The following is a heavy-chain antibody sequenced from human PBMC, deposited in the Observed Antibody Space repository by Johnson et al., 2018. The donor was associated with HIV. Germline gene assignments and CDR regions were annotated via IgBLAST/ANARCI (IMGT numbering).Heavy chain of an antibody. D-gene: IGHD4-23*01. CDR3: ARHGTTVVTRGAFDI. Sequence: QVLLVESGGGVIQPGRSLRLSCAASGFSFSSYAMHWVRQAPGKGLEWVALIWYDGSNKYYAASVKGRFTISRDNSKNTLYLQMNSLRAEDTAVYYCARHGTTVVTRGAFDIWGQGTMVTVSS. J-gene: IGHJ3*02. CDR2: IWYDGSNK. V-gene: IGHV3-30*14. CDR1: GFSFSSYA.